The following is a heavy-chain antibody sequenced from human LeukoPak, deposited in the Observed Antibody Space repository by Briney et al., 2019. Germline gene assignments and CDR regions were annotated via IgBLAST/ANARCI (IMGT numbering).Heavy chain of an antibody. CDR3: AREGNPLNYDSSGYAA. V-gene: IGHV3-74*01. D-gene: IGHD3-22*01. J-gene: IGHJ5*02. CDR1: GFTFSSYW. Sequence: PGGSLRLSCAASGFTFSSYWMHWVRQAPGKGLVWVSRINSDGSTISYADSVKGRFTISRDNAKDTLYLQMNSLRAEDTAVYYCAREGNPLNYDSSGYAAWGQGTLVTVSS. CDR2: INSDGSTI.